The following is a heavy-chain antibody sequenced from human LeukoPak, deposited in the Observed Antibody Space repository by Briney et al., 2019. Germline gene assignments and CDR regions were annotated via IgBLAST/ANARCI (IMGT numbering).Heavy chain of an antibody. D-gene: IGHD6-13*01. J-gene: IGHJ6*02. V-gene: IGHV3-7*01. CDR3: ARDRGSSWYNYYYYGMDV. CDR2: IKQDGSKK. CDR1: GFPFSSYW. Sequence: GGSLRLSCVASGFPFSSYWMTWVRQAPGKGLEWVANIKQDGSKKSYVDSVKGRFTISRDNSKNTLYLQMNSLRAEDTAVYYCARDRGSSWYNYYYYGMDVWGQGTTVTVSS.